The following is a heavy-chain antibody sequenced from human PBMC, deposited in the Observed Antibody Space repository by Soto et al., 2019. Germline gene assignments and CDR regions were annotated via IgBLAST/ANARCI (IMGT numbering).Heavy chain of an antibody. CDR3: VHRGPVDETGMGFDF. Sequence: QITLRESGPALVKPTQTLTLTCTFSGFSLNSRGVGVGWVRQPPGKALEWLAIVYWDDDKRYRPSLRSRLSIRKHTAKNQVALTLTITDPVDTATYYCVHRGPVDETGMGFDFWGQGSLVTVSS. J-gene: IGHJ4*02. V-gene: IGHV2-5*02. CDR1: GFSLNSRGVG. D-gene: IGHD3-9*01. CDR2: VYWDDDK.